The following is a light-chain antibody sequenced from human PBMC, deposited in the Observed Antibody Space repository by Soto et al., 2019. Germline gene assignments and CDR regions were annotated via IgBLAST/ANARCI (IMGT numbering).Light chain of an antibody. CDR2: GAS. Sequence: EIVLTQSPGTLSLSPGERATLSCTASQSVSSSYLAWYQQKPGQPPRLLIFGASSRATGIPDRFTGSGSGTDFTLTITRLEPEDFAVYYCQHYRTSFGGGTKVEIK. V-gene: IGKV3-20*01. J-gene: IGKJ4*01. CDR3: QHYRTS. CDR1: QSVSSSY.